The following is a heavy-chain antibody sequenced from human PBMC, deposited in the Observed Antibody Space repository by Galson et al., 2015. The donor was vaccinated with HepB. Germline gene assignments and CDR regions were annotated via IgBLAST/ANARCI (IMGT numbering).Heavy chain of an antibody. Sequence: SCKASGYTFTSYGISWVRQAPGQGLEWMGWISAYNGTTNYAQKLQGRVTMTTDTSTSTAYMELRSLRSDDTAVYYCARGEYYYDSSGYFAYWGQGTLVTVSS. D-gene: IGHD3-22*01. CDR3: ARGEYYYDSSGYFAY. CDR2: ISAYNGTT. V-gene: IGHV1-18*01. CDR1: GYTFTSYG. J-gene: IGHJ4*02.